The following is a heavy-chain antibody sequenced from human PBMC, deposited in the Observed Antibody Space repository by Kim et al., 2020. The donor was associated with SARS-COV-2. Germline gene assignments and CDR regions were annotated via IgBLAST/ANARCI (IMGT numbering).Heavy chain of an antibody. J-gene: IGHJ4*02. CDR3: ARDRRGYPFDD. Sequence: RTYYNPSLKSHVTIAVDTSTNQFSLKLSSVTAEDTAVYYCARDRRGYPFDDWGQGTLVTVSS. CDR2: RT. V-gene: IGHV4-30-2*05. D-gene: IGHD5-12*01.